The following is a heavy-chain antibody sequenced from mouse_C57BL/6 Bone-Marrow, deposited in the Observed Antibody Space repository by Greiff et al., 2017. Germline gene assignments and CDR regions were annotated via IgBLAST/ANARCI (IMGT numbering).Heavy chain of an antibody. Sequence: VQLQQSGPELVKPGASVKISCKASGYAFSSSWMNWVKQRPGKGLEWIGRIYPGDGDTNYNGKFKGKATLTADKSSSTAYMQLSSLTSEDSAVYFCARLLTSFFDYWGQGTTLTVSS. V-gene: IGHV1-82*01. J-gene: IGHJ2*01. CDR2: IYPGDGDT. CDR1: GYAFSSSW. D-gene: IGHD4-1*01. CDR3: ARLLTSFFDY.